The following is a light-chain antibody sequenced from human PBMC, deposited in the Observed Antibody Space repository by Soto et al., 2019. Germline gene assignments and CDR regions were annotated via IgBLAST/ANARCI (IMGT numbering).Light chain of an antibody. CDR1: SRDVGGYNY. CDR3: CSYAGSYTLYV. V-gene: IGLV2-11*01. CDR2: DVS. J-gene: IGLJ1*01. Sequence: QSALTQPRSVSGSPGQSVTISCTGTSRDVGGYNYVSWYQQHPGTAPKLMIYDVSMRPSGVPDRFSGSKSGNTASLTISGLQAEDEADYYCCSYAGSYTLYVFGTGTKLTVL.